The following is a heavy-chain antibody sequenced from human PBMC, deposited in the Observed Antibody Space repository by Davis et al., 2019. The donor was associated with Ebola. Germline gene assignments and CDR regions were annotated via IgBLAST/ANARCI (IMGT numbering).Heavy chain of an antibody. J-gene: IGHJ6*04. V-gene: IGHV6-1*01. CDR3: ARGWLRTGLDV. CDR2: TYYSSKWYY. D-gene: IGHD5-18*01. CDR1: GDSVSTNSGG. Sequence: PSETLSLTCAISGDSVSTNSGGWNWIRQSPSRGLEWLGRTYYSSKWYYDYAESVKSRISIKPDTSKNQFSLQLHSVTPEDTALYYCARGWLRTGLDVWGEGTTVTVSS.